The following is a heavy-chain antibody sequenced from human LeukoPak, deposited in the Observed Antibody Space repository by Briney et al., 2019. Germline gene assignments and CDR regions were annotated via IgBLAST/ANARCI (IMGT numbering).Heavy chain of an antibody. CDR3: ARLQSDSTAVFDY. J-gene: IGHJ4*02. D-gene: IGHD2-21*01. V-gene: IGHV4-59*01. CDR1: GGSISGEY. CDR2: IHYSGGT. Sequence: SETLSLTCSVSGGSISGEYWSWIRQPPGKGLEWVAYIHYSGGTNYNPSLKSRVTISVDTSKNQFSLRLTSVTAADTAVYYCARLQSDSTAVFDYWGRGTLVSVSS.